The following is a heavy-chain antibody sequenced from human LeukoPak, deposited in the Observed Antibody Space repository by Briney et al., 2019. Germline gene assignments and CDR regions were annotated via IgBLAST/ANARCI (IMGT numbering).Heavy chain of an antibody. CDR2: INNVASHI. J-gene: IGHJ4*02. V-gene: IGHV3-21*04. CDR1: GFSISSSA. CDR3: AKGESIANDY. Sequence: GRSLRLSCAASGFSISSSAMNWVRQAPGKGLEWVSSINNVASHIYYAGSVRGRFTISRDNAKNSVYLQMNSLRAEDTAVYYCAKGESIANDYWGQGTLVTVSS. D-gene: IGHD6-6*01.